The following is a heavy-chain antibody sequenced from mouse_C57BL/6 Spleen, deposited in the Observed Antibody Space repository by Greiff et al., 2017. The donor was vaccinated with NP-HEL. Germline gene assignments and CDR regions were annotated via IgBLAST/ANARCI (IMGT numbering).Heavy chain of an antibody. Sequence: QVQLQRPGTELVKPGASVKLSCKASGYTFTSYWMHWVKQRPGQGLEWIGNINPSNGGTNYNEKFKSKATLTVDKSSSTAYMQLSSLTSEDSAVYYCASLLYYGSSYDAMDYWGQGTSVTVSS. CDR1: GYTFTSYW. CDR3: ASLLYYGSSYDAMDY. CDR2: INPSNGGT. J-gene: IGHJ4*01. D-gene: IGHD1-1*01. V-gene: IGHV1-53*01.